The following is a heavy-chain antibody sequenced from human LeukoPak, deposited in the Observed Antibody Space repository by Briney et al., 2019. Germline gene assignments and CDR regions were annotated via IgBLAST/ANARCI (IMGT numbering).Heavy chain of an antibody. CDR3: ATAGVNSGSYFDY. D-gene: IGHD1-26*01. J-gene: IGHJ4*02. V-gene: IGHV4-34*01. CDR1: GGSFSGYY. Sequence: SETLSLTCAVYGGSFSGYYWSWIRQPPGKGLEWIGEINHSGSTNYNPSLKSRVTISVDTSKNQFSLKLSSVTAADTAVYYCATAGVNSGSYFDYWGQGTLVTVSS. CDR2: INHSGST.